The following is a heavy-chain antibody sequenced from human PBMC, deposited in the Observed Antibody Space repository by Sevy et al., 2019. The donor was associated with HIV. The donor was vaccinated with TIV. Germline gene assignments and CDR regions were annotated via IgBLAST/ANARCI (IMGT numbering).Heavy chain of an antibody. V-gene: IGHV3-21*01. CDR2: ISFSGNYI. CDR3: ATSSGWALDY. CDR1: GISLKTYK. Sequence: GGSLRLSCVASGISLKTYKINWVRQTPGKGLEWVSSISFSGNYIYYADFAKGRFTISRDNARNSLYLQMISLTAEDTAVYYCATSSGWALDYWGQGTLVTVSS. D-gene: IGHD6-19*01. J-gene: IGHJ4*02.